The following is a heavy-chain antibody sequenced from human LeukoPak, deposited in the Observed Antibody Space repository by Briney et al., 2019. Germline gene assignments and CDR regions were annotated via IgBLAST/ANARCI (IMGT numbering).Heavy chain of an antibody. D-gene: IGHD4-23*01. CDR3: ARHWYGGNFLFDY. CDR1: GGSISSYY. Sequence: SETLSLTCTVSGGSISSYYWNWIRQPPGKGLEWIGSIYYTGTTSYNSSLKSRVTISIDTSKNQFSLNLNSVTAADTAVYYCARHWYGGNFLFDYWGQGTLITVSS. J-gene: IGHJ4*02. V-gene: IGHV4-59*08. CDR2: IYYTGTT.